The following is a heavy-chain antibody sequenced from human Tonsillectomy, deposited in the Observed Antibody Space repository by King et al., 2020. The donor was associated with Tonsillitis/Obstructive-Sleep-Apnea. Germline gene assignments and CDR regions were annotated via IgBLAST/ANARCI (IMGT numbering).Heavy chain of an antibody. D-gene: IGHD6-13*01. V-gene: IGHV4-59*01. CDR2: IYYSGST. J-gene: IGHJ3*02. CDR1: GGSISSYY. CDR3: TRQFSRYSSSWPNDAFYI. Sequence: QLQESGPGLVKPSETLSLTCTVSGGSISSYYWSWIRQPPGKGLEWIGYIYYSGSTNYNPSLKSRVTISVDTSKNQFSLKLSSVTAADTAVYYCTRQFSRYSSSWPNDAFYIWGPGKMVTVSS.